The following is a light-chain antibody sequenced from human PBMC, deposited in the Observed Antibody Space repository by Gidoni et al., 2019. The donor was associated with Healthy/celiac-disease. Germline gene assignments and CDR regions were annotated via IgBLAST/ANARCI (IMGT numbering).Light chain of an antibody. CDR2: EVS. Sequence: QSALTQPAPVSGSPGQSTTISCTGTSSDVGGYNYVSWYQQHPGKAPKLMIYEVSNRPSGVSNRFSGSKSGNTASLTISGLQAEDEADYYCSSYTSSSTLEVVFGGGTKLTVL. V-gene: IGLV2-14*01. J-gene: IGLJ2*01. CDR3: SSYTSSSTLEVV. CDR1: SSDVGGYNY.